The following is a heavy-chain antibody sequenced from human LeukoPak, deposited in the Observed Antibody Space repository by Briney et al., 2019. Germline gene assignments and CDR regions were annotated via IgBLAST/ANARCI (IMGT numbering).Heavy chain of an antibody. CDR2: IRSKANSYAT. V-gene: IGHV3-73*01. CDR3: TRHWDAFDI. J-gene: IGHJ3*02. Sequence: GGSLRLSCAGSGFTFSTYGMHWVRQASGKGLEWVGRIRSKANSYATAYAASVKGRFTISRDDSKNTAYLQMNSLKTEDTAVYYCTRHWDAFDIWGQGTMVTVSS. CDR1: GFTFSTYG.